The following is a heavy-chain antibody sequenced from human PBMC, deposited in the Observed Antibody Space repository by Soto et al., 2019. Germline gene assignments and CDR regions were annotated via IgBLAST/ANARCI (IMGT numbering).Heavy chain of an antibody. CDR1: GGSMSRGDYY. J-gene: IGHJ4*02. D-gene: IGHD3-9*01. Sequence: SETLSVTCTVSGGSMSRGDYYWSWIRQAPGKGLEWIGYIYYRGNTDYNPSLKSRVTISLDTPKNQFSLKLSSVTAADTAVYYCARHPGYYDILTGYTTYYFDYWGQGILVT. V-gene: IGHV4-61*08. CDR3: ARHPGYYDILTGYTTYYFDY. CDR2: IYYRGNT.